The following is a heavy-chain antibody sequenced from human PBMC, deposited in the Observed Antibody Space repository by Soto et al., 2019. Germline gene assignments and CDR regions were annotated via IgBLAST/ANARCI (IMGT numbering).Heavy chain of an antibody. CDR1: GFTFSSYE. V-gene: IGHV3-48*03. J-gene: IGHJ5*02. D-gene: IGHD3-10*01. CDR3: ARELWFGELLPFNWSDP. CDR2: ISSSGSTI. Sequence: EVQLVESGGGLVQPGGSLRLSCAASGFTFSSYEMNWVRQAPGKGLEWVSYISSSGSTIYYADSVKGRFTISRDNAKNSLYLQMNSLRAEDTAVYYCARELWFGELLPFNWSDPWGQGTLVTVSS.